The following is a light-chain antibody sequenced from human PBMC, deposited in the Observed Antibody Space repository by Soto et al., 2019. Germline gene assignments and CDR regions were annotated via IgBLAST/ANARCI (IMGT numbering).Light chain of an antibody. Sequence: IVLPLPQATLSLSPWERAHLSCRASQSVSSKLAWYQQRPGQAPRLLIYSASTRATGIPARFSGSGSGTEFTLTISSLQSEDFAVYHCQQYYNWWTFGQGTKVDIK. CDR1: QSVSSK. CDR3: QQYYNWWT. J-gene: IGKJ1*01. V-gene: IGKV3-15*01. CDR2: SAS.